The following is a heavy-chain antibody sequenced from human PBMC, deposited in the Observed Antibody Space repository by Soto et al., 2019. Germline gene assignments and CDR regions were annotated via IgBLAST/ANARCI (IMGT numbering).Heavy chain of an antibody. J-gene: IGHJ5*02. Sequence: XXSLRLACTASGFSLSRYAMYWFRQPPGKGREGVPVISHDGINKHYADSVKGRVTVSRDNSNPSLDLQRNSRRGEHTAMFFCAKDMYSSADLVKWFEPWVQGTLVTVSS. CDR1: GFSLSRYA. V-gene: IGHV3-30-3*01. CDR3: AKDMYSSADLVKWFEP. CDR2: ISHDGINK. D-gene: IGHD6-19*01.